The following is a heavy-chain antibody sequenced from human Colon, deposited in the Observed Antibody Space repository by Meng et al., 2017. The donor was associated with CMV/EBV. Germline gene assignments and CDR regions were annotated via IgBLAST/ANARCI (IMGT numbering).Heavy chain of an antibody. CDR3: ARVPYSSHSGLDF. D-gene: IGHD6-13*01. CDR1: GFNFITYE. V-gene: IGHV3-48*03. J-gene: IGHJ1*01. CDR2: ITSSGSTS. Sequence: GGSLRLSCAVSGFNFITYEMNWVRQAPGKGLEWVSSITSSGSTSYYAESVRGRFTISRDNAKNSLYLEMKSLRADDTAVYYCARVPYSSHSGLDFWGQGTLVTVSS.